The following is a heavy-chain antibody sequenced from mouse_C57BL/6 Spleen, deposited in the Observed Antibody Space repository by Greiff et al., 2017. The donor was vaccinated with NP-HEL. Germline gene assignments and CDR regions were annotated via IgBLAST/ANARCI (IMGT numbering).Heavy chain of an antibody. CDR1: GFTFTDYY. J-gene: IGHJ4*01. V-gene: IGHV7-3*01. CDR2: IRHKANGYTT. Sequence: EVQRVESGGGLVQPGGSLSLSCAASGFTFTDYYMSWVRQPPGKALEWLGFIRHKANGYTTEYSASVKGRFTISSDNSLRILYLQVSALRAEDGASYYWATGDYWGKGTTVTVSS. CDR3: ATGDY.